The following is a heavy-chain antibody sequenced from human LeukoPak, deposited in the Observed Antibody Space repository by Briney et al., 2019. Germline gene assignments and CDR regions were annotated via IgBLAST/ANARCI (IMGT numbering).Heavy chain of an antibody. Sequence: PSETLSLTCTVSGGSISSSSYYWGWIRQPPGKGLEWIGSIYYSGSTYYNPSLKSRVTISVDTSKNQFSLKLSSVTAADTAVYYCARRRSSTSCYHEEPVPYNCYYYYYMDVWGKGTTVTVSS. CDR2: IYYSGST. CDR3: ARRRSSTSCYHEEPVPYNCYYYYYMDV. V-gene: IGHV4-39*07. CDR1: GGSISSSSYY. D-gene: IGHD2-2*01. J-gene: IGHJ6*03.